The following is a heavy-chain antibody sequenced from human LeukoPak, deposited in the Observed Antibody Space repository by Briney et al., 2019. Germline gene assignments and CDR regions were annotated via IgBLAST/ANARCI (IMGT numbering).Heavy chain of an antibody. D-gene: IGHD4-23*01. J-gene: IGHJ5*02. CDR2: MNPNSGNI. CDR3: ARDYGGNSGWFDP. V-gene: IGHV1-8*02. CDR1: GYTFTSYG. Sequence: GASVKVSCKASGYTFTSYGISWVRQAPGQGLEWMGWMNPNSGNIGYAQKFQGRVTMTRNTSISTAYMELSSLTSEDTAVYYCARDYGGNSGWFDPWGQGTLVTVSS.